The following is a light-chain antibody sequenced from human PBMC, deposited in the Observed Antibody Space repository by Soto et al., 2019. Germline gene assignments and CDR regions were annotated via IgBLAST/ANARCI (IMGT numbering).Light chain of an antibody. J-gene: IGKJ1*01. CDR2: AAS. Sequence: HMTKSPSSLSASEEDRITITGRASRDIGSDLSWYQQKPGKAPTLLIYAASNLQSGVPSRFRGSRSGTEFTLTISSLQPDDFATYYCQDYSPYSWTFGQRSMVDVK. V-gene: IGKV1-6*01. CDR3: QDYSPYSWT. CDR1: RDIGSD.